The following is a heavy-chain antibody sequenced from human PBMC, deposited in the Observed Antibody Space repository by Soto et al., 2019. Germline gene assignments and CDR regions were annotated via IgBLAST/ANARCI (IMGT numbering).Heavy chain of an antibody. CDR2: ISGSGGST. J-gene: IGHJ6*03. Sequence: EVQLLESGGGLVQPGGSLRLSCAASGFTFSSYAMSWVRQAPGKGLEWVSAISGSGGSTYYADSVKGRFTITSDNSKNTLYLQMNSLRAEDTAVYYCDARGYSDGYEGGYYYYMDVWGKGTTVTVSS. D-gene: IGHD5-18*01. CDR3: DARGYSDGYEGGYYYYMDV. V-gene: IGHV3-23*01. CDR1: GFTFSSYA.